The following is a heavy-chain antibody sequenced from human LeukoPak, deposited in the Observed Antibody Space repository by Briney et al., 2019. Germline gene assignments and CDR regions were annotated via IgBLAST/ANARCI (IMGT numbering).Heavy chain of an antibody. CDR3: ARDSPYCGSTTCYPFFDY. V-gene: IGHV1-18*01. D-gene: IGHD2-21*01. CDR2: ITPYNGKT. J-gene: IGHJ4*02. Sequence: ASVKVSCKASGYNFPSNGISWVRQAPGQGLEWMGWITPYNGKTIYAQKFQGRVTMTTDTSTNTAYMELRSLRFDDTAIYYCARDSPYCGSTTCYPFFDYWGQGTLVTVSS. CDR1: GYNFPSNG.